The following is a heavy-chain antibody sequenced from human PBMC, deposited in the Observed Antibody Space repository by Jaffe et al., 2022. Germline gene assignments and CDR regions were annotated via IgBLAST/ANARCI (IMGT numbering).Heavy chain of an antibody. J-gene: IGHJ3*02. D-gene: IGHD5-18*01. Sequence: QVQLQESGPGLVKPSQTLSLTCTVSGGSISSGSYYWSWIRQPAGKGLEWIGRIYTSGSTNYNPSLKSRVTISVDTSKNQFSLKLSSVTAADTAVYYCARDDGDRPSYGYPIGHAFDIWGQGTMVTVSS. CDR1: GGSISSGSYY. CDR2: IYTSGST. CDR3: ARDDGDRPSYGYPIGHAFDI. V-gene: IGHV4-61*02.